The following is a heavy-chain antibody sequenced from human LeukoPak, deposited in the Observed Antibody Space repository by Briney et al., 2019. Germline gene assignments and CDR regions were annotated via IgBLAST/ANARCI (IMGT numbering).Heavy chain of an antibody. D-gene: IGHD6-13*01. Sequence: GGSLGLSCAASGFTFDTYWMHWVRQAPGKGLVWVSRSNSDGSSTSYADSVKGRFTISRDNAKNTLYLQMNSLRAEDTAVYYCARSVSSWKDAFDIWGQGTMVTVSS. CDR1: GFTFDTYW. J-gene: IGHJ3*02. CDR2: SNSDGSST. CDR3: ARSVSSWKDAFDI. V-gene: IGHV3-74*01.